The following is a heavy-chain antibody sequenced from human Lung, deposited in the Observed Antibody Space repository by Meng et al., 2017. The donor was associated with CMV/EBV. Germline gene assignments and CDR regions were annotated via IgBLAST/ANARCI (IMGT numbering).Heavy chain of an antibody. Sequence: TLRTYAVSWVRHAPGQGLEWVGGFISIFGTANYAQRFQGRLTITTAESPSTAYMELSSLRSDDTAVFYCAIPRVGYCSASSCPPAYWGQGTLVTVSS. D-gene: IGHD2-2*01. CDR2: FISIFGTA. CDR1: TLRTYA. J-gene: IGHJ4*02. CDR3: AIPRVGYCSASSCPPAY. V-gene: IGHV1-69*05.